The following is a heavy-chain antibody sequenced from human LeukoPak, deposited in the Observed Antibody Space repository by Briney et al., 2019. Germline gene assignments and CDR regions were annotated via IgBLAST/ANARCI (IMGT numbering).Heavy chain of an antibody. Sequence: TGGSLRLSCAASGFTFSSYAMHWVRQAPGKGLEYVSAISSNGGSTYYANSVKGRFTISRDNSKNTLYLQMGSLRAEDMAVYYCARPAYCGGNCYYFPDYWGQGTLVTVSS. V-gene: IGHV3-64*01. CDR3: ARPAYCGGNCYYFPDY. D-gene: IGHD2-21*02. CDR1: GFTFSSYA. CDR2: ISSNGGST. J-gene: IGHJ4*02.